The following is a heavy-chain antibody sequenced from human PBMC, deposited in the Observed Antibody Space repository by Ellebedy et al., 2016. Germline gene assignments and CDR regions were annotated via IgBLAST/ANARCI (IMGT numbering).Heavy chain of an antibody. Sequence: SVKVSCXASGDTFTNYVFNWVRQDPGQGLEWMGGIIPILGTIDYTQKFQDRLTITADESTSTAYMELRSLKSEDTAVYYCAATLGMTTLLSYDKWGQGTLGTVSS. CDR3: AATLGMTTLLSYDK. V-gene: IGHV1-69*13. D-gene: IGHD4-11*01. CDR2: IIPILGTI. J-gene: IGHJ4*01. CDR1: GDTFTNYV.